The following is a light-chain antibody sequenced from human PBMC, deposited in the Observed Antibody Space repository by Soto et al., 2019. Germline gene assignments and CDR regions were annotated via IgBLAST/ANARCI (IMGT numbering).Light chain of an antibody. CDR3: QQSYSTPIT. CDR2: AAS. Sequence: DIKMTQSPSSLSAYVGDRVTITCRASQSISSYLNWYQQKPGKAPKLLIYAASSLQSGVPSRFSGSGSGTDFTLTISSLQPEDFATYYCQQSYSTPITFGQGTRLEIK. J-gene: IGKJ5*01. CDR1: QSISSY. V-gene: IGKV1-39*01.